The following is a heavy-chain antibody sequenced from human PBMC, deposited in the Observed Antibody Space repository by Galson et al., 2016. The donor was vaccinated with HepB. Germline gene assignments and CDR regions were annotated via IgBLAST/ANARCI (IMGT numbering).Heavy chain of an antibody. CDR2: ISAGGRGT. V-gene: IGHV3-23*01. CDR3: AKDFGRFCDSGSCFPLDC. J-gene: IGHJ4*02. CDR1: GFTLRSYA. Sequence: SLRLSCAASGFTLRSYAMGWVRQAPGRGLEWLSNISAGGRGTYYIDSVKGRFTISRDNSRDTLYLQMNSLRTEDTAVFYCAKDFGRFCDSGSCFPLDCWGPGTLVSVSS. D-gene: IGHD2-15*01.